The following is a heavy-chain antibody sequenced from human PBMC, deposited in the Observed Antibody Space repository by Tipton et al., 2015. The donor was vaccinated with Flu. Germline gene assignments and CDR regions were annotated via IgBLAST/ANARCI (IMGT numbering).Heavy chain of an antibody. D-gene: IGHD2-15*01. CDR1: GFTFHDYA. J-gene: IGHJ3*02. Sequence: SLRLSCAASGFTFHDYAMHWVRQAPGKGLEWVAGISWSPDTKGYADSVKGRFIISRDSAKKSLYLQMNSLRVEDTALYYCAKAAVAAADDAFDIWGQGTMVTVSS. CDR3: AKAAVAAADDAFDI. CDR2: ISWSPDTK. V-gene: IGHV3-9*01.